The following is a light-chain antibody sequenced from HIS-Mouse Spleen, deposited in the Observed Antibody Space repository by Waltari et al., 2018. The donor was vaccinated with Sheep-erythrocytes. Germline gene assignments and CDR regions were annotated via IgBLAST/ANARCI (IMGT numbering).Light chain of an antibody. CDR1: KYISNY. J-gene: IGKJ3*01. Sequence: DIQMTQSPSSLSASVGDSVTITCQASKYISNYLNWYQQKPVKAPKLLIYDSSNLETGFPSRFSGSGSGTDFTFTISSLQPEDIATYYCQQYDNLFTFGPGTKVDIK. CDR2: DSS. CDR3: QQYDNLFT. V-gene: IGKV1-33*01.